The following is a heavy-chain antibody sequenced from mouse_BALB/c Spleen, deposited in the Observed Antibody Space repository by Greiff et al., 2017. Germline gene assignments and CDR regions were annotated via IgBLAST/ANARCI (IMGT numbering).Heavy chain of an antibody. J-gene: IGHJ4*01. CDR3: ARDGYIYAMDY. CDR1: GYSFTSYW. Sequence: VQLQQSGPQLVRPGASVKISCKASGYSFTSYWMHWVKQRPGQGLEWIGMIDPSDSDTRLNQKFKDKATLTVDKSSSTAYMQLSSPTSEDSAVYYCARDGYIYAMDYWGQGTSVTVSS. V-gene: IGHV1S126*01. D-gene: IGHD2-3*01. CDR2: IDPSDSDT.